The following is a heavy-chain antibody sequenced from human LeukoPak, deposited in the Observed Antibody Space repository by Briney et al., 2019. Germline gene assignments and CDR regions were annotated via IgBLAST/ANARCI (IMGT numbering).Heavy chain of an antibody. Sequence: PSETLSLTCTVSGGSISSSSYYWGWIRQPPGKGLEWIGSIYYSGSTYYNPSLKSRVTISVDTSKNQFSLKLSSVTAADTAVYYCARHLPPINNWFDPWGQGTLVTVSS. CDR3: ARHLPPINNWFDP. V-gene: IGHV4-39*01. D-gene: IGHD5/OR15-5a*01. CDR2: IYYSGST. CDR1: GGSISSSSYY. J-gene: IGHJ5*02.